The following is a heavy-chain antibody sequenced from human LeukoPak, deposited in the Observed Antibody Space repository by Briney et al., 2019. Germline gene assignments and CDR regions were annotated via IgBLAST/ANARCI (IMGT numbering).Heavy chain of an antibody. CDR1: GFTFSSNT. V-gene: IGHV3-23*01. D-gene: IGHD1-26*01. J-gene: IGHJ4*02. Sequence: GGSLRLSCAASGFTFSSNTMSWVRQAAGKGLEWVSGISGSGSSTYYADSVKGRFTISRDNSKNRLYLQMNSLRVADTAVYYCAKEVSGSYSPTDYWGQGTLVTVSS. CDR2: ISGSGSST. CDR3: AKEVSGSYSPTDY.